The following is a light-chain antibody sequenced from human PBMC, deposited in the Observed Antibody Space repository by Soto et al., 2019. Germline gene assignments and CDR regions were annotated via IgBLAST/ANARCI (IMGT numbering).Light chain of an antibody. J-gene: IGLJ2*01. CDR3: AAWDGSLNNVL. Sequence: QSVLTQPPSASGTPGQRVTISCSGSGSSIGTNTVNWYRQLPGTDPKLLIYGDNQRPSGVPDRFSGSKSGTSASLAISGLQSEDEAEYYCAAWDGSLNNVLFGGGTKLTVL. CDR1: GSSIGTNT. V-gene: IGLV1-44*01. CDR2: GDN.